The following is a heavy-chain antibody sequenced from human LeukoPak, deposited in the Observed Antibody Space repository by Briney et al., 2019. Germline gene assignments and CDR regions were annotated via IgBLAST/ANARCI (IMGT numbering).Heavy chain of an antibody. Sequence: ASVKVSCKASGGTFSSYAISWVRQAPGQGLEWMGGIIPILGTANYAQKFQGRVTITADESTSTAYMELSSLRSEDTAVYYCARVQRVKFPLKYYFDYWGQGTLVTVSS. J-gene: IGHJ4*02. D-gene: IGHD3-10*01. V-gene: IGHV1-69*01. CDR1: GGTFSSYA. CDR3: ARVQRVKFPLKYYFDY. CDR2: IIPILGTA.